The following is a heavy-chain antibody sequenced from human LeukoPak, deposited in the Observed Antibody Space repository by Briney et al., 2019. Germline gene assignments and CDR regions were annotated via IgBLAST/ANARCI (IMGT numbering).Heavy chain of an antibody. CDR1: GFTVSSNY. CDR2: IYSGGNT. J-gene: IGHJ4*02. D-gene: IGHD3-10*01. Sequence: GGSLRLSCAASGFTVSSNYMSWVRQAPGRGLEWVSVIYSGGNTYYADSVKGRFTISRDNSKNTLYLQMNSLRAEDTAVYYCARGLEVRGVLFDYWGQGTLVTVSS. V-gene: IGHV3-53*01. CDR3: ARGLEVRGVLFDY.